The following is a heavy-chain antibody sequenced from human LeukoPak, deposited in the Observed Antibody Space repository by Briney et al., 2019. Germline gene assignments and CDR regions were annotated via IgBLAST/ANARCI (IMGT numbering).Heavy chain of an antibody. D-gene: IGHD6-13*01. V-gene: IGHV3-23*01. CDR1: GFTFDDYG. J-gene: IGHJ5*02. CDR2: ISGSGGST. CDR3: AGRIGVAGRGFDP. Sequence: GSLRLSCAASGFTFDDYGMSWVRQAPGKGLEWVSGISGSGGSTYYADSVKGRFTISRDNSKNTLYLQMNSLRAEDTAVYYCAGRIGVAGRGFDPWGQGTLVTVSS.